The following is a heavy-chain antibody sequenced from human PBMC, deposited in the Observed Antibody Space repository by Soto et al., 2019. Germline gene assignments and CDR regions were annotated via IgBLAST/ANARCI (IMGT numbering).Heavy chain of an antibody. CDR1: GFTFSSYA. J-gene: IGHJ4*02. Sequence: EVQLLESGGGLVQPGGSLRLSCAASGFTFSSYAMSWVRQAPGKGLEWVSAISGSGGSTYYADSVKGRFTISRDNSKNTLYLQMNSLRAEDTAVYYCSKIDYDSGSFSSFDYWGQGTLVTVSS. D-gene: IGHD3-10*01. V-gene: IGHV3-23*01. CDR3: SKIDYDSGSFSSFDY. CDR2: ISGSGGST.